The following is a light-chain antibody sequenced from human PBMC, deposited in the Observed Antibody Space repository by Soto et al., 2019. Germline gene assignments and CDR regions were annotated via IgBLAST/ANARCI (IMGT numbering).Light chain of an antibody. CDR3: QVWDSSSVLFYV. CDR2: DDS. Sequence: SYELTQPPSVSVAPGQTARITCGGNNIGSKSVHWYQQKPGQAPVLVVYDDSDRPSGIPERFSGSNSGNTATLTISRVEAGDEADYYCQVWDSSSVLFYVFGTGTKLTVL. J-gene: IGLJ1*01. CDR1: NIGSKS. V-gene: IGLV3-21*02.